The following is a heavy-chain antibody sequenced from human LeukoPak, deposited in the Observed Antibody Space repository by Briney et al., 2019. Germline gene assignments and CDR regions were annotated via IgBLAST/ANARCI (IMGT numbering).Heavy chain of an antibody. CDR1: GGSFSGYY. V-gene: IGHV4-34*01. D-gene: IGHD3-16*02. Sequence: PSETLSLTCAVYGGSFSGYYWSWIRQPPGKGLEWIGEINHSGSTNYNPSLKSRVTISVDTSKNQFSLKLSSVTAADTAVYYCARALYDYVWGSYRQRPLDYWGQGTLVTVSS. CDR2: INHSGST. J-gene: IGHJ4*02. CDR3: ARALYDYVWGSYRQRPLDY.